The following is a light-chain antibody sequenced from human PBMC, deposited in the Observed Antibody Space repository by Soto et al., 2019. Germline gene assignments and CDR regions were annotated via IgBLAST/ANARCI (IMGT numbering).Light chain of an antibody. CDR2: AAS. V-gene: IGKV3-15*01. Sequence: EIVMTQSPATLSVSPGESATLSCRASLSVGRSLAWFQQKPGQAPRLIIHAASTRATGIPARFSGSGFGTEFTLTISSLQSEDFAVYYCQQYNNWRTFGQGTKVEIK. CDR3: QQYNNWRT. J-gene: IGKJ1*01. CDR1: LSVGRS.